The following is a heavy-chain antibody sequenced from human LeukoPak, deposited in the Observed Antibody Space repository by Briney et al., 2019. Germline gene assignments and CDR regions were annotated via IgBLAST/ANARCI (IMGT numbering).Heavy chain of an antibody. Sequence: GGSLRLSCAASGFTFDDYGMSWVRQAPGKGLEWVSGINWNGGSTGYADSVEGRFTISRDNAKNSLYLQMNSLRAEDTALYYCARDKWNYYGSGSYVDYWGQGTLVTVSS. CDR2: INWNGGST. CDR1: GFTFDDYG. J-gene: IGHJ4*02. D-gene: IGHD3-10*01. V-gene: IGHV3-20*04. CDR3: ARDKWNYYGSGSYVDY.